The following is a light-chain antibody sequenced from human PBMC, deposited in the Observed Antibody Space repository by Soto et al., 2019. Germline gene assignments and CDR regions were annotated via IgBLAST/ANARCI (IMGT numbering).Light chain of an antibody. CDR2: KAS. J-gene: IGKJ1*01. CDR1: QSISSW. Sequence: DIQMTQSPAILSASVGDRVTITCRASQSISSWLAWYQQKPGQAPNLLIYKASTLTSGVPSRFSGSGSGTEFTLTISSLQPDDFATYYCQQYNSYSEAFGQGTKVDIK. CDR3: QQYNSYSEA. V-gene: IGKV1-5*03.